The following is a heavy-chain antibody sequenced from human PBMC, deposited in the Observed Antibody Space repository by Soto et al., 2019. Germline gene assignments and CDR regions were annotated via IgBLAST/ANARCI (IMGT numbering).Heavy chain of an antibody. CDR2: INHSGST. V-gene: IGHV4-34*01. D-gene: IGHD6-13*01. Sequence: QVQLQQWGAGLLKPSETLSLTCAVYGGSFSGYYWIWIRQPPGKGLEWIGEINHSGSTNYNPSLKSRVTISVDTSKNQFSLKLSSVTAADTAVYSCARAKQQLARGWFDPWGQGTLVTVSS. CDR3: ARAKQQLARGWFDP. CDR1: GGSFSGYY. J-gene: IGHJ5*02.